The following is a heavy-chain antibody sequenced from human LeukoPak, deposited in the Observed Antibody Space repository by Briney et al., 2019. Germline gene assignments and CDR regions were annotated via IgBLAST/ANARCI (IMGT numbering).Heavy chain of an antibody. V-gene: IGHV4-59*11. CDR2: ISYIGST. Sequence: SETLSLTCAVSADSFSSHYWTWIRQPPGKGLEWTGYISYIGSTNYNPSLKSRVTISIDTSKNQFSLKLSSVTAADTAVYYCARDLVTVTKGFDIWGQGTMVTVSS. J-gene: IGHJ3*02. D-gene: IGHD4-17*01. CDR1: ADSFSSHY. CDR3: ARDLVTVTKGFDI.